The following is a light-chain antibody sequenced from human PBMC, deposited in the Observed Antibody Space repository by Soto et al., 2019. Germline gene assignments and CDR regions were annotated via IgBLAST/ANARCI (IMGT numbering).Light chain of an antibody. CDR2: EVT. CDR1: SDIGNYNL. Sequence: QSVLTQPASVSGSPGQSVTISCSGSDIGNYNLVSWYQHLPGRAPKLLIFEVTMRPSGISDRFSGSKSASTASLTISGLQAEDEGDYYCCSFTSGNTAYVFGTGTKVTVL. CDR3: CSFTSGNTAYV. J-gene: IGLJ1*01. V-gene: IGLV2-14*02.